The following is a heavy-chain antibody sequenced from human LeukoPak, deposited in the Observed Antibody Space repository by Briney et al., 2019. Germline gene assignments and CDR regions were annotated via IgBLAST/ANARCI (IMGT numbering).Heavy chain of an antibody. J-gene: IGHJ4*02. CDR1: GGSLSGYY. Sequence: SETLSFTCAVYGGSLSGYYWSWIRQPPGKGLEWIGEINHSGSTNYNPSLKSRVTISVDTSKNKFSLKLSSVTAADTAVYYCASGGELRQFDYWGQGTLVTVSS. CDR3: ASGGELRQFDY. CDR2: INHSGST. V-gene: IGHV4-34*01. D-gene: IGHD1-26*01.